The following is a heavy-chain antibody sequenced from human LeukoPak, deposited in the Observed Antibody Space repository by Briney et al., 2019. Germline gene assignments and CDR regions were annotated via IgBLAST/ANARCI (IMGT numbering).Heavy chain of an antibody. J-gene: IGHJ4*02. D-gene: IGHD6-19*01. V-gene: IGHV4-59*01. CDR3: ARLSSGWNQLDY. CDR1: GGSISSYY. CDR2: IYYSGST. Sequence: PSETLSLTCTVSGGSISSYYWSWIRQPPGKGLEWIGYIYYSGSTNYNPSLKSRVTISVDTSKNQFSLKLSSVTAADTAVYYCARLSSGWNQLDYWGQGTLVTVSS.